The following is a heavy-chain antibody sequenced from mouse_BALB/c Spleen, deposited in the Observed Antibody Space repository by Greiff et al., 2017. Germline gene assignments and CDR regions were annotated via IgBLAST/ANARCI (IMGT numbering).Heavy chain of an antibody. V-gene: IGHV5-17*02. J-gene: IGHJ4*01. Sequence: EVMLVESGGGLVQPGGSRKLSCAASGFTFSSFGMHWVRQAPEKGLEWVAYISSGSSTIYYADTVKGRFTISRDNPKNTLFLQMTSLRSEDTAMYYCERSYGNYYAMDYWGQGTSVTVSS. D-gene: IGHD2-1*01. CDR1: GFTFSSFG. CDR3: ERSYGNYYAMDY. CDR2: ISSGSSTI.